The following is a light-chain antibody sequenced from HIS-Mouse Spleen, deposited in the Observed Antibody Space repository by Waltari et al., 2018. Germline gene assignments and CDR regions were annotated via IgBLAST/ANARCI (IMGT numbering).Light chain of an antibody. CDR2: EGS. CDR3: CSYAGSSTLV. J-gene: IGLJ2*01. CDR1: SSDVGSYNL. V-gene: IGLV2-23*01. Sequence: QSALTQPASVSGSPGQSITIPCTGTSSDVGSYNLVSWYQQHPGQAPKLMIYEGSKRPSGVSNRFSGSKSGNTASLTISGLQAEDEADYYCCSYAGSSTLVFGGGTKLTVI.